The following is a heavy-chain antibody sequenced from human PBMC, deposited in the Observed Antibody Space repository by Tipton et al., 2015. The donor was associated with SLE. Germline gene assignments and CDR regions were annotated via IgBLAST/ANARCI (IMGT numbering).Heavy chain of an antibody. Sequence: SLRLSYAASGFRFGDYGMSWVRQAPGKGLEWVSGLNWNGASTAYVDSVKGRFTVSRDTALYLQMDSLRVEDTALYYCARRGVAAATTDWYFDLWGRGTLVTVSS. V-gene: IGHV3-20*03. CDR3: ARRGVAAATTDWYFDL. CDR2: LNWNGAST. J-gene: IGHJ2*01. CDR1: GFRFGDYG. D-gene: IGHD6-13*01.